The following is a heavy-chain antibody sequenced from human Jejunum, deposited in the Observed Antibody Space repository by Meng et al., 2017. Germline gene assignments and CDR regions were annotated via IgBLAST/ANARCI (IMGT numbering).Heavy chain of an antibody. CDR1: GVSTTAPFY. J-gene: IGHJ4*02. Sequence: QVQPAESGPGLVKPSGTLSLTCTVSGVSTTAPFYWTWIRQAPGKGLEWIGEVWPSGATYYNPSLSSRITISIDTSNNQFSLEVAFLTAADTAVYYCARAIRERYFDSWGQGTLVTVSS. CDR3: ARAIRERYFDS. D-gene: IGHD1-14*01. CDR2: VWPSGAT. V-gene: IGHV4-4*02.